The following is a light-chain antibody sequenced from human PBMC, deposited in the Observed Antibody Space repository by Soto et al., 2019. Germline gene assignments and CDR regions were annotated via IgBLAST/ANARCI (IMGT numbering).Light chain of an antibody. V-gene: IGLV2-8*01. CDR2: EVN. CDR3: SSYADTNNLI. Sequence: QSALTQPPSASGSPGQSVTISCTGTSSDIGGYNFVSWYQQHPGKAPKLMIDEVNKRPSGVPDRFSGSKSGNTASLTVSGLQAEDVADYYCSSYADTNNLIFGGGTKLTVL. CDR1: SSDIGGYNF. J-gene: IGLJ2*01.